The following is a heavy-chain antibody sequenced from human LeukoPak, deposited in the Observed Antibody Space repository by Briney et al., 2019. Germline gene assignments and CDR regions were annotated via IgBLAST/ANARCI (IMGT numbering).Heavy chain of an antibody. CDR2: IYYSGST. D-gene: IGHD3-10*01. CDR1: GGSISSYY. CDR3: ARDLYYYGSGRGFGMDV. Sequence: SETLSLTCTVSGGSISSYYWSWIRQPPGKGLEWIGYIYYSGSTNYNPSPKSRVTISVDTSKNQFSLKLSSVTAADTAVYYCARDLYYYGSGRGFGMDVWGQGTTVTVSS. V-gene: IGHV4-59*01. J-gene: IGHJ6*02.